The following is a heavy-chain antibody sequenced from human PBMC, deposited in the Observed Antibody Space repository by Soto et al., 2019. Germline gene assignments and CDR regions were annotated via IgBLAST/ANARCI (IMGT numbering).Heavy chain of an antibody. CDR1: GFSLRTRGVA. D-gene: IGHD5-12*01. V-gene: IGHV2-5*02. CDR2: IYWDEDK. J-gene: IGHJ4*02. Sequence: QITLKESGPTLVKPTQTLTLTCTFSGFSLRTRGVAVCWFRQPPGKALEWLALIYWDEDKWYRPSLKSRLTIAEVTSKNQVVLTMTNVDPVDTATYYCAHRPRGYAYYFDYWGQGILVTVSS. CDR3: AHRPRGYAYYFDY.